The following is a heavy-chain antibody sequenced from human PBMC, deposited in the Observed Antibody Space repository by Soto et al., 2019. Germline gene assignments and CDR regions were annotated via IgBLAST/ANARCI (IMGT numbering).Heavy chain of an antibody. CDR1: GFTFSTYS. D-gene: IGHD2-2*01. CDR3: TRSASMDV. V-gene: IGHV3-48*01. Sequence: GGSLRLSCAASGFTFSTYSMNWVRQAPGKGLEWVSYISSGSSTIYYADSVKGRFAISRDNAKNSLYLQMDSLRAEDTAVYYATRSASMDVWCTGTTVTLSS. CDR2: ISSGSSTI. J-gene: IGHJ6*03.